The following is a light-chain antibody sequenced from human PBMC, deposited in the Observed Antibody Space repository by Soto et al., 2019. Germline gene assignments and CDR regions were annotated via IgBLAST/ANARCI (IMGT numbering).Light chain of an antibody. J-gene: IGLJ2*01. CDR3: SSYTSSLTRV. V-gene: IGLV2-14*01. CDR2: EVS. Sequence: QSALTQPASVSGSPGQSITISCTGTNSDVGGYNYVSWYQQHPGKAPKLMIYEVSNRPPGVSNRFSGSKSGNTASLIISGLQAEDEAHYYCSSYTSSLTRVFGGGTQLTVL. CDR1: NSDVGGYNY.